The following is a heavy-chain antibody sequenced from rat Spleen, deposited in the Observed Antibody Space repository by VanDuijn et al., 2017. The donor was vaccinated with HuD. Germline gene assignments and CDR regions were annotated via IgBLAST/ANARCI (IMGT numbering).Heavy chain of an antibody. Sequence: EVQLVESDGGLVQPGRSLKLSCAASGFTFSNYDMAWVRQAPTKGLEWIASISTGGVITYYRDSVKGRFTVSRENAKSTLYLQMDSLRSEDTATYYCARHWGYWGQGVMVTVSS. CDR2: ISTGGVIT. D-gene: IGHD4-6*01. CDR1: GFTFSNYD. J-gene: IGHJ2*01. CDR3: ARHWGY. V-gene: IGHV5S23*01.